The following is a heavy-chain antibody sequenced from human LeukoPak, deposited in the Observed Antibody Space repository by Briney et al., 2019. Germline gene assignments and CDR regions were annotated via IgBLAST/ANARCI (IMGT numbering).Heavy chain of an antibody. CDR1: GFTFSSYW. D-gene: IGHD5-12*01. CDR2: IKQDGSEK. CDR3: ASSGYEEAFDI. V-gene: IGHV3-7*01. J-gene: IGHJ3*02. Sequence: PGGSLRLSCAASGFTFSSYWMSWVRQAPGKGLEWVANIKQDGSEKYYVDSVKGRFTISRDNAKNSLYLQMNSLRAEDTAVYYCASSGYEEAFDIWAKGQWSPSLQ.